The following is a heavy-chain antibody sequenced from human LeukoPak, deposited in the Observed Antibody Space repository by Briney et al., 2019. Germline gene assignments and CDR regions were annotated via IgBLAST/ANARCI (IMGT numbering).Heavy chain of an antibody. CDR1: GGSFSGYY. CDR2: INHSGST. J-gene: IGHJ4*02. CDR3: ARGLDCSGGSYYRYYFDY. Sequence: SETLSLTCAVYGGSFSGYYWSWIRQPPGKGLEWIGEINHSGSTNYNPSLKSRVTISLDTSKNQFSLKLTSVTAADTAVYYCARGLDCSGGSYYRYYFDYWGQGTLVTVSS. D-gene: IGHD2-15*01. V-gene: IGHV4-34*01.